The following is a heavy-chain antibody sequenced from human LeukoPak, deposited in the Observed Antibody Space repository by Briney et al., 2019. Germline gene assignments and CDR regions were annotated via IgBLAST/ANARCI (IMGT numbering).Heavy chain of an antibody. D-gene: IGHD5-18*01. J-gene: IGHJ4*02. CDR2: ISSSSSYI. Sequence: GGSLRLSCAASGFTFSTYSMNWVRQAPGKGLEWVSSISSSSSYIYYADSVKGRFTISRDNARNSLYLQMNSLRAEDTAVYYCARVRGYSYGFDYWGQGTLVTVSS. V-gene: IGHV3-21*01. CDR3: ARVRGYSYGFDY. CDR1: GFTFSTYS.